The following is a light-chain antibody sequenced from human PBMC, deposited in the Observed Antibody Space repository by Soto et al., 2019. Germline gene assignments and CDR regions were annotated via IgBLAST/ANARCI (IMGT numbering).Light chain of an antibody. CDR1: NIGSKN. CDR3: QVWDSSTVV. CDR2: RDS. Sequence: SSELTQPLSVSVALGQTARITCGGNNIGSKNVHWYQQKPGQAPVVVIYRDSNRPSGIPERFSGSNSGNTATLTISRAQAGDEADYYCQVWDSSTVVFGGGTKLTVL. V-gene: IGLV3-9*01. J-gene: IGLJ2*01.